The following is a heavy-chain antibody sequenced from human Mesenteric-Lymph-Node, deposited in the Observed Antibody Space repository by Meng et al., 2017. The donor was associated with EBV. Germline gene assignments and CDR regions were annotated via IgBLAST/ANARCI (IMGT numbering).Heavy chain of an antibody. CDR2: VIHSGNT. D-gene: IGHD3-16*01. CDR1: GDSFSAYY. CDR3: ATGWGKANY. V-gene: IGHV4-34*12. J-gene: IGHJ4*02. Sequence: QLQQGGAGLLKPSETLSLTCDVYGDSFSAYYLRWSRQPPGRGLEWIGDVIHSGNTSYSPSLKSRVTISVDTSKRQFSLKLRSMTAADTAVYYCATGWGKANYWGQGTLVTVSS.